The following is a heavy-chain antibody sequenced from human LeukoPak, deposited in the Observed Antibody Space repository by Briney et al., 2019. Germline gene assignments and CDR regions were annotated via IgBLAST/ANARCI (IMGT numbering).Heavy chain of an antibody. CDR3: ARLTGDSGSYYFDY. CDR2: IYPADSEM. V-gene: IGHV5-51*01. J-gene: IGHJ4*02. CDR1: GYSFSNYW. Sequence: GESPKTSRKGSGYSFSNYWIGWVRQMPGKGVEWVGIIYPADSEMRYSPSFQGQVTISADKPISTAYLQWSSLKASDTAMYYCARLTGDSGSYYFDYWGQGILVTVSS. D-gene: IGHD3-10*01.